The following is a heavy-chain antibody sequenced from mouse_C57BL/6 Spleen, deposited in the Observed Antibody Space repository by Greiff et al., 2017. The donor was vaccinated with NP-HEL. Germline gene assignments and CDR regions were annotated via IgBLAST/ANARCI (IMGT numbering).Heavy chain of an antibody. J-gene: IGHJ3*01. CDR2: IDPSDSET. Sequence: QVQLQQPGAELVRPGSSVKLSCKASGYTFTSYWMHWVKQRPIQGLEWIGNIDPSDSETHYNQKFKDKATLTVDKSSSTAYMQRSSLTSEDSAVYYCARWDGNFEGCADGGQGTLVTVSA. V-gene: IGHV1-52*01. CDR3: ARWDGNFEGCAD. D-gene: IGHD2-1*01. CDR1: GYTFTSYW.